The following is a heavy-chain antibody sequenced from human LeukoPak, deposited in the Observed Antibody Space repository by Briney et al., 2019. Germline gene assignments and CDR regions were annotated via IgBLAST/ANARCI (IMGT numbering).Heavy chain of an antibody. D-gene: IGHD6-13*01. CDR1: GFTLSGYN. V-gene: IGHV3-21*01. CDR3: ARPDEQQLVRDAFDI. J-gene: IGHJ3*02. CDR2: SSSSGSYT. Sequence: GGSLRLSCVASGFTLSGYNMNWVRQAPGKGLEWVSSSSSSGSYTYYGDSVKGRLTISRDNAKNSLDLQMDSLRAEDTAVYYCARPDEQQLVRDAFDIWGQGTMVTVSS.